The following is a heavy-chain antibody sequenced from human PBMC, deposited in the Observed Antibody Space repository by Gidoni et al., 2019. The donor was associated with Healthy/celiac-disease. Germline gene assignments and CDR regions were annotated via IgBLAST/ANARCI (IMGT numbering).Heavy chain of an antibody. V-gene: IGHV1-69*01. D-gene: IGHD2-15*01. Sequence: QVQLVQSGAEVKKPGSSVKVSCKASGGTFSSYAISWVRQAPGQGLEWMGGIIPIFGTANYAQKFQGRVTITADESTSTAYMELSSLRSEDTAVYYCARNPICSDCSGGRRGWFDPWGQGTLVTVSS. CDR1: GGTFSSYA. CDR2: IIPIFGTA. CDR3: ARNPICSDCSGGRRGWFDP. J-gene: IGHJ5*02.